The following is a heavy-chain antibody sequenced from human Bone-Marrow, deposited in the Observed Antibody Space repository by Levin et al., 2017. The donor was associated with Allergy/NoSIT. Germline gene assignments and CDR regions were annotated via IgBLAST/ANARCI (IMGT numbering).Heavy chain of an antibody. Sequence: QSGGSLRLSCAVSGFTFSNYWMTWVRQAPGKGLEWVANIKQDGSAIFYVDSVKGRFTISRDNAKSSLYLQMNSLRADDTAVYYCAAEGVAVAGTVFDVWGQGTMVTVSS. V-gene: IGHV3-7*04. CDR2: IKQDGSAI. D-gene: IGHD6-19*01. CDR1: GFTFSNYW. J-gene: IGHJ3*01. CDR3: AAEGVAVAGTVFDV.